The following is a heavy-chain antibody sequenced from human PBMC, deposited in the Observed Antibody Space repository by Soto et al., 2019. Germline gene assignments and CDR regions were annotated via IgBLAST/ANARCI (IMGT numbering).Heavy chain of an antibody. Sequence: KASETLSLTCTVSGASISSGDYYWSWIRQPPGKGLEWIGYIYYSGSTYYHPSLQSRVTISIDASKNQFSLKLRSATAADTAMYYCAXDGGGYVRPGYHYGLDVWGQGTTVTVSS. CDR3: AXDGGGYVRPGYHYGLDV. CDR2: IYYSGST. CDR1: GASISSGDYY. V-gene: IGHV4-30-4*01. D-gene: IGHD5-12*01. J-gene: IGHJ6*02.